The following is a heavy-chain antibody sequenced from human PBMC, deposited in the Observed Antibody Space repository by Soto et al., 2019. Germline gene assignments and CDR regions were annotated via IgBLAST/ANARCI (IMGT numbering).Heavy chain of an antibody. CDR3: ARGSGAHTVTTKGHDY. J-gene: IGHJ4*02. D-gene: IGHD4-17*01. Sequence: GVLRLSCAASVFTFSNYWMHWVRQAPGKGLVWVSRINSDGSSTSYADSVKGRFTISRDNAKNTLYLQMNSLRAEDTAVYYCARGSGAHTVTTKGHDYWGQGTLVTVSS. CDR2: INSDGSST. V-gene: IGHV3-74*01. CDR1: VFTFSNYW.